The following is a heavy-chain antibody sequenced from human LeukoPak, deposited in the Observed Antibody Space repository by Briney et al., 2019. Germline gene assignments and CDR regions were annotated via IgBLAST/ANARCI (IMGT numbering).Heavy chain of an antibody. D-gene: IGHD3-22*01. Sequence: ASVKVSCKASGYTFTSSGISWGRQAPGQGLEWMGWISAYHGKKTYAQKLQGRVTMTTDTSTSTAYMELRSLRSADTAVYYCARVPGDYDSSGYDHYRDPGCFDYWGQGTLVTVSS. V-gene: IGHV1-18*01. CDR1: GYTFTSSG. CDR2: ISAYHGKK. J-gene: IGHJ4*02. CDR3: ARVPGDYDSSGYDHYRDPGCFDY.